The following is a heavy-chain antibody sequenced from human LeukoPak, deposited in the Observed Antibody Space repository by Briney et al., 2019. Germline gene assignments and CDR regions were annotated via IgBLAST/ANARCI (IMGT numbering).Heavy chain of an antibody. CDR3: VRGESGIQENSFDI. Sequence: PGGSLRLSCAASGFTFDDYAMHWVRQAPGKGLEWVSGISWNSGSIGYADSVKGRFTISRDNAKNSLYLQMNSLRVEDTAVYSCVRGESGIQENSFDIWGQGTLVIVSS. CDR1: GFTFDDYA. J-gene: IGHJ3*02. D-gene: IGHD2/OR15-2a*01. V-gene: IGHV3-9*01. CDR2: ISWNSGSI.